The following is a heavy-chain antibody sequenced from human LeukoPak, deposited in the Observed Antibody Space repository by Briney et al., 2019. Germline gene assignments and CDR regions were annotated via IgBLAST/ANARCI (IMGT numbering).Heavy chain of an antibody. Sequence: ASVKVSCKASGHTFTSYDINWVRQATGQGLEWMGWMNPNSGNTGYAQKFQGRVTMTRNTSISTAYMELSSLRSEDTAVYYCARARRPPYYYDSSGYYSGPLHYGMDVWGQGTTVTVSS. CDR1: GHTFTSYD. V-gene: IGHV1-8*01. D-gene: IGHD3-22*01. J-gene: IGHJ6*02. CDR3: ARARRPPYYYDSSGYYSGPLHYGMDV. CDR2: MNPNSGNT.